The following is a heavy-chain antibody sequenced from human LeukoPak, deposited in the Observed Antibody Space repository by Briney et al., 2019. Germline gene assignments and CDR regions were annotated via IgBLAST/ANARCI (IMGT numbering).Heavy chain of an antibody. V-gene: IGHV3-74*01. D-gene: IGHD5-12*01. CDR3: ARGSSGYGAS. CDR1: GFTFGSYW. Sequence: PGGSLRLSCAASGFTFGSYWMSWVRQAPGKGLVWVSRIYSGGTSTSYAASVKGRFSISRDNAKNTLYLQMNSLRAEDTAVYYCARGSSGYGASWGEGTLVTVSS. J-gene: IGHJ5*02. CDR2: IYSGGTST.